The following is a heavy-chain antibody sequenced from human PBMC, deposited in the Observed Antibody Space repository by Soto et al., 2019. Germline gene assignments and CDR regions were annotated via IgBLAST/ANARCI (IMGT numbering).Heavy chain of an antibody. Sequence: GALRLSCAASGFTLSSYAMHWVRQAPGKGLEGVAPISYDGSNKYSSDSVKGRFTISRDNSKNTLYLQMNSLRAEDTAVYYCARDDTEYYDLWSGYYLPHNWFDPWGQGTLVTVSS. V-gene: IGHV3-30-3*01. CDR2: ISYDGSNK. J-gene: IGHJ5*02. D-gene: IGHD3-3*01. CDR3: ARDDTEYYDLWSGYYLPHNWFDP. CDR1: GFTLSSYA.